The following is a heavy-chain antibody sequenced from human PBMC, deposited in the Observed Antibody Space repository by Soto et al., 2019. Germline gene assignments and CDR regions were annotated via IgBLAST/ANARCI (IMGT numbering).Heavy chain of an antibody. D-gene: IGHD2-8*01. Sequence: ASVKVSCKASGYTFTSYAMHLVRQAPGQRLEWMGWINAGNGNTKYSQKFQGRVTITRDTSASTAYMELSSLRSEDTAVYYCATGYCTNGVCYTPPFDYWGQGTLVTVSS. CDR1: GYTFTSYA. J-gene: IGHJ4*02. V-gene: IGHV1-3*01. CDR2: INAGNGNT. CDR3: ATGYCTNGVCYTPPFDY.